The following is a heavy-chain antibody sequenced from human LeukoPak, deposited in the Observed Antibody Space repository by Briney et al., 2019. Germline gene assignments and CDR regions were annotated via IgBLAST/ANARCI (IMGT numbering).Heavy chain of an antibody. Sequence: SETLSLTCAVYGGSFSGYYWSWIRQPPGKGLEWIGEINHSGSTNYNPSLKSRVTISVDTSKNQFSLKLSSVTAADTAVYYCAYGRDADVVVVAATRDYGVYWGQGTLVTVSS. V-gene: IGHV4-34*01. CDR2: INHSGST. CDR1: GGSFSGYY. CDR3: AYGRDADVVVVAATRDYGVY. D-gene: IGHD2-15*01. J-gene: IGHJ4*02.